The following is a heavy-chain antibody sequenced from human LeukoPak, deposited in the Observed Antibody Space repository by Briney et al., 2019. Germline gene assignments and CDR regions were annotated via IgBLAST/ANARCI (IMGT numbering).Heavy chain of an antibody. Sequence: GGSLRLSCAASGFTFNKFAMTWVRQAPGKGLEWVSTIADAGTYYADSVKGRFIISRDNSKNMLHLQLNSLRADDTAMYYCAKNLGPFDVRGQGTMVTVSS. J-gene: IGHJ3*01. D-gene: IGHD3-16*01. CDR3: AKNLGPFDV. V-gene: IGHV3-23*01. CDR2: IADAGT. CDR1: GFTFNKFA.